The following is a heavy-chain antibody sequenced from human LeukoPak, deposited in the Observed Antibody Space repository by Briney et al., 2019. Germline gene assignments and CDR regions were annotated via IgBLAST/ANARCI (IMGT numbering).Heavy chain of an antibody. CDR2: IYYSGST. Sequence: PSQTLSLTCTVSGGSISSGGYYWSWIRQHPGKGLEWIGYIYYSGSTYYNPSLKSRVTISVDTSKNQFSLKLGSVTAADTAVYYCARGLAPPTYYDFWSGYYPQNWFDPWGQGTLVTVSS. V-gene: IGHV4-31*03. CDR3: ARGLAPPTYYDFWSGYYPQNWFDP. J-gene: IGHJ5*02. CDR1: GGSISSGGYY. D-gene: IGHD3-3*01.